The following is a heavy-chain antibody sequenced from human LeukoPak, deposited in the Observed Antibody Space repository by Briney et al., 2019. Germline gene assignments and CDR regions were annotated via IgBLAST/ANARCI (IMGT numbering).Heavy chain of an antibody. CDR1: GFTFSSYA. J-gene: IGHJ4*02. Sequence: GGSLRLSCAASGFTFSSYAMSWVRQAPGKGLEWVSAISGSGGSTYYADSVKGRFTISRDNSKNTLYLQMNSLRAEDTAVYYCATYYYDSSGYYYQKDFDYWGQGTLVTVSS. CDR2: ISGSGGST. CDR3: ATYYYDSSGYYYQKDFDY. D-gene: IGHD3-22*01. V-gene: IGHV3-23*01.